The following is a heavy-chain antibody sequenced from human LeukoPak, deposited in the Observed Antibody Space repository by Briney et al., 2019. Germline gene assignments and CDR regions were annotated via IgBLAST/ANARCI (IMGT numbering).Heavy chain of an antibody. Sequence: SVTVSCKASGGTFSSYAISWVRQAPGQGLEWMGGIIPIFGTANYAQKFQGRVTITADKSTSTAYMELSSLRSEDTAVYYCATDRSGSGSYYNVGSFDYWGQGTLVTVSS. D-gene: IGHD3-10*01. CDR2: IIPIFGTA. V-gene: IGHV1-69*06. J-gene: IGHJ4*02. CDR1: GGTFSSYA. CDR3: ATDRSGSGSYYNVGSFDY.